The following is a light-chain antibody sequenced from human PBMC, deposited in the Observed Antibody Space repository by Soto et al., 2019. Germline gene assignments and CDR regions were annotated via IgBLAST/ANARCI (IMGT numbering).Light chain of an antibody. V-gene: IGKV3-20*01. J-gene: IGKJ1*01. CDR3: QQYGSLPWT. CDR2: GAS. CDR1: QSVTSSY. Sequence: EIVLTQSPGTLSLSPGERATLSCRASQSVTSSYLVWYQQKPGQAPRLLIYGASSRATGIPDRFSGSGSGTDFTLTISRLEPEDSAVYYCQQYGSLPWTFGQETKVEIK.